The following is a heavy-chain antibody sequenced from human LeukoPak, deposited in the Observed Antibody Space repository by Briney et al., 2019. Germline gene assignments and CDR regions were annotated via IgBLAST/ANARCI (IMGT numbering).Heavy chain of an antibody. Sequence: ASVKVSCKASGYTFTGYYVHWVRQAPGQGLEWMGWINPNSGGTNYAQKSQGRVTMTRDTSISTAYMELSRLRSDDTAVYYCARAQTHTAMASVPAPPKYWGQGTLVTVSS. V-gene: IGHV1-2*02. CDR3: ARAQTHTAMASVPAPPKY. D-gene: IGHD5-18*01. J-gene: IGHJ4*02. CDR2: INPNSGGT. CDR1: GYTFTGYY.